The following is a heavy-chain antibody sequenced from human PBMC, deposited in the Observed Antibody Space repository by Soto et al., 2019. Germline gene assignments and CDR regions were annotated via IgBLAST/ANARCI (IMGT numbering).Heavy chain of an antibody. CDR2: IYHSGST. Sequence: TSETLSLTCAVSGGSISSSNWWSRVRQPPGKGLEWIGEIYHSGSTNYNPSLKSRVTISVDKSKNQFSLKLSSVTAADTAVYYCARVAVAGKRVDYWGQGTLVTVSP. D-gene: IGHD6-19*01. CDR1: GGSISSSNW. V-gene: IGHV4-4*02. J-gene: IGHJ4*02. CDR3: ARVAVAGKRVDY.